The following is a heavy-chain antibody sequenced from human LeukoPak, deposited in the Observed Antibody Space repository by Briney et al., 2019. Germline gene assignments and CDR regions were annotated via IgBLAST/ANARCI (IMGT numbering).Heavy chain of an antibody. CDR2: IYPSDSDT. J-gene: IGHJ4*02. CDR3: AREGAWSQFYFDY. Sequence: GEDLKISCKGSGYNFTNYWIGWVRQMPGKGLEWMGIIYPSDSDTRYSPSFQGQVTISADKSISTAYLQWNSLKASDAAMYYCAREGAWSQFYFDYWGQGTLVAVSS. D-gene: IGHD2-8*01. V-gene: IGHV5-51*01. CDR1: GYNFTNYW.